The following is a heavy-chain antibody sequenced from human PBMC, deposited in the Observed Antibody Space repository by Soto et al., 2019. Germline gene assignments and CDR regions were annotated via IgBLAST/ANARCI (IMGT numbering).Heavy chain of an antibody. Sequence: GSLRLSCTASGFTFNTYNMNWVRQAPGKGLEWVSYISSSSYTIKYADSVEGRFTVSRDNGKKSLYLQMNSLRDEDTAVYFCAREISPSAGSYFDYWGQGTLVTVSS. CDR1: GFTFNTYN. CDR2: ISSSSYTI. J-gene: IGHJ4*02. V-gene: IGHV3-48*02. D-gene: IGHD3-10*01. CDR3: AREISPSAGSYFDY.